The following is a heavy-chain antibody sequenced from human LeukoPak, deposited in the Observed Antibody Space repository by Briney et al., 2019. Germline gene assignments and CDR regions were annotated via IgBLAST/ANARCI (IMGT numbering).Heavy chain of an antibody. Sequence: SETLSLTCTVSGYSISSGYYWGWIRPPPGKGLEWIGIIYHSGSTYYNPSLKSRVTISVDTSKNQFSLKLSSVTAADTAVYYCAREGIAAAGTSAFDYWGQGTLVTVSS. J-gene: IGHJ4*02. CDR3: AREGIAAAGTSAFDY. D-gene: IGHD6-13*01. V-gene: IGHV4-38-2*02. CDR2: IYHSGST. CDR1: GYSISSGYY.